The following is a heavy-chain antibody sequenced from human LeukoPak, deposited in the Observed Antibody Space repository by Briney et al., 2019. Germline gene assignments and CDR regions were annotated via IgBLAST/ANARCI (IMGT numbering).Heavy chain of an antibody. J-gene: IGHJ4*02. Sequence: PGGSLRLSCAASGFTFDDYGMSWVRHAPGKGLEWGSGINWNGGSTVYADSVKGRFTISRDNAKNSLYLQMNSLRAEDTALYYCARDVVEDSISPYPSYYFDYWGQGTLVTVSS. CDR2: INWNGGST. D-gene: IGHD6-6*01. CDR3: ARDVVEDSISPYPSYYFDY. CDR1: GFTFDDYG. V-gene: IGHV3-20*04.